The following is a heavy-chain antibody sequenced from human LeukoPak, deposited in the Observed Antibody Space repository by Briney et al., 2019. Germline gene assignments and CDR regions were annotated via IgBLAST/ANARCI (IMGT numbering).Heavy chain of an antibody. V-gene: IGHV4-59*13. J-gene: IGHJ4*02. Sequence: SETLSLTCTVSGSSISSYYWSWIRQPPGNGLEWIGYIYYSGSTNYNPSLKSRVTISVDTSKNQFSLKLSSVTAADTAVYYCARSGSSSSIGSYFDYWGQGTLVSVSS. D-gene: IGHD6-6*01. CDR2: IYYSGST. CDR1: GSSISSYY. CDR3: ARSGSSSSIGSYFDY.